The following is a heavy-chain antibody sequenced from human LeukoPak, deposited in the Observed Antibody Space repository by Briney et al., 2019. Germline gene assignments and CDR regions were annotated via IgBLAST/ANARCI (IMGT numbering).Heavy chain of an antibody. CDR3: ARSSGWRDAFDF. D-gene: IGHD6-19*01. V-gene: IGHV4-31*03. CDR2: TYNSGNT. J-gene: IGHJ3*01. CDR1: GRSISISDFY. Sequence: KASETPSLTCSVSGRSISISDFYWNWIRQLPGKGLEWIGYTYNSGNTYYNPSFGSRVTISTDTSMNQFFLKSHSVTAADTAVYYCARSSGWRDAFDFWGRGTMVTVSS.